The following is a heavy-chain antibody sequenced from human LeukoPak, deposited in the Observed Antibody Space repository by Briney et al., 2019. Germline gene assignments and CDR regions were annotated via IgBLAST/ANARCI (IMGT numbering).Heavy chain of an antibody. V-gene: IGHV1-8*01. CDR2: MNPNSGNT. D-gene: IGHD3-22*01. Sequence: GASVKVSCKASGYTFTSYDINWVRQATGQGLEWMGWMNPNSGNTGYAQKFQGRVTMTRNTSISTAYMELSSLRSEGTAVYYCARVGPYYYDSSGIWFWGQGTLVTVSS. CDR1: GYTFTSYD. CDR3: ARVGPYYYDSSGIWF. J-gene: IGHJ4*02.